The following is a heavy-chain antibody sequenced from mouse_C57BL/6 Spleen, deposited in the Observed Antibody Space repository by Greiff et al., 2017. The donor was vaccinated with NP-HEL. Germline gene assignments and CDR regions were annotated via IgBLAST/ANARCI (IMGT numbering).Heavy chain of an antibody. J-gene: IGHJ4*01. CDR2: IYPGSGNT. D-gene: IGHD3-2*02. V-gene: IGHV1-66*01. CDR3: ARQLRPSYAMDY. Sequence: VQLQQSGPELVKPGASVKISCKASGYSFTSYYIHWVKQRPGQGLEWIGWIYPGSGNTKYNEKFKGKATLTADTSSSTAYMQLSSLTSEDSAVYYCARQLRPSYAMDYWGQGTSVTVSS. CDR1: GYSFTSYY.